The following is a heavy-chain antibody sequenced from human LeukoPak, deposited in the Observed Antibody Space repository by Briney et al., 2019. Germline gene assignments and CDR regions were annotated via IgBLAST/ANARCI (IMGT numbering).Heavy chain of an antibody. CDR1: GFTFSSYA. D-gene: IGHD6-19*01. Sequence: GGSLRLSCAASGFTFSSYAMHWVRQAPGKGLEYVSAISSNGNSTYYANSVKGRFTISRDNSKSTLYLQMGSLRAEDMAVYYCARGQGSGWYFKLPPYCFDYWGQGTLVTVSS. CDR3: ARGQGSGWYFKLPPYCFDY. CDR2: ISSNGNST. J-gene: IGHJ4*02. V-gene: IGHV3-64*01.